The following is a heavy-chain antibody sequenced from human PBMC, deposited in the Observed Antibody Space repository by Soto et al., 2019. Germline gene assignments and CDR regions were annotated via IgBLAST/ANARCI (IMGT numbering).Heavy chain of an antibody. D-gene: IGHD4-17*01. Sequence: SETLSLTCTVSGGSISSGGYYWSWIRQHPGKGREWIGYIYYSGSTYYNPSLKSGVTISVDTSKNQFSLKLSSVTAADTAVYYCARHLYGDHNGTGYYYYMDVWGKGTTVTVSS. J-gene: IGHJ6*03. CDR2: IYYSGST. CDR3: ARHLYGDHNGTGYYYYMDV. V-gene: IGHV4-31*03. CDR1: GGSISSGGYY.